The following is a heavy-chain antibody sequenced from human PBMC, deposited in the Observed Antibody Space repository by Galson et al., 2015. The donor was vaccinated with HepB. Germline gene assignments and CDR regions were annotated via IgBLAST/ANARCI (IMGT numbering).Heavy chain of an antibody. CDR1: GFTFSSYA. Sequence: SLRLSCAASGFTFSSYAMHWVRQAPGKGLEWVTVISYDGSNKYYADSVKGRFTVSRDNSKNTLYLQMSSLSADDTALYYCARVSGRYSHASFGDYWGQGALVTVSS. D-gene: IGHD5-18*01. CDR3: ARVSGRYSHASFGDY. J-gene: IGHJ4*02. CDR2: ISYDGSNK. V-gene: IGHV3-30-3*01.